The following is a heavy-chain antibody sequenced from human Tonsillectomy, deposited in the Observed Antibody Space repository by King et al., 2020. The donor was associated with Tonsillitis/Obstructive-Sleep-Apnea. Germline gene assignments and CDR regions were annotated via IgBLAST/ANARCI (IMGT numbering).Heavy chain of an antibody. D-gene: IGHD2-15*01. CDR2: IWYDGSNR. CDR3: GRTNSGYCSGGSCYEISYYYYYGMDV. J-gene: IGHJ6*02. V-gene: IGHV3-33*01. CDR1: GFTFSSYG. Sequence: VQLVESGGGVVQPGRSLRLSCAASGFTFSSYGMHWVRQAPGKGLEWLAVIWYDGSNRYYADSVKGRFTISRDNSKHTLYLQMNSLRAEDTAVYYCGRTNSGYCSGGSCYEISYYYYYGMDVWGQGTTVTVSS.